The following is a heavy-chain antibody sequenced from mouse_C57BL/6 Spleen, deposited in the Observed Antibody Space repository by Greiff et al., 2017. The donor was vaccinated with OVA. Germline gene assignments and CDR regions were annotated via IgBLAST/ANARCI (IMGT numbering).Heavy chain of an antibody. Sequence: VQLQQPGAELVKPGASVKLSCKASGYTFTSYWMQWVKQRPGQGLEWIGEIDPSDSYTNYNQKFKGKATLTVDTSSSTAYMQLSSLTSEDSAVYYCARGGYYYGSKGYFDVWGTGTTVTVSS. CDR1: GYTFTSYW. V-gene: IGHV1-50*01. D-gene: IGHD1-1*01. J-gene: IGHJ1*03. CDR2: IDPSDSYT. CDR3: ARGGYYYGSKGYFDV.